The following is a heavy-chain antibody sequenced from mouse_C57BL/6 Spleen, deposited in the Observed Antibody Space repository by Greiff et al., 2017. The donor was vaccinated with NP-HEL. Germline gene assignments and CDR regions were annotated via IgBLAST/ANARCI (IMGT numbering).Heavy chain of an antibody. V-gene: IGHV1-80*01. J-gene: IGHJ2*01. CDR1: GYAFSSYW. CDR2: IYPGDGDT. Sequence: VQLQQSGAELVKPGASVKISCKASGYAFSSYWMNWVKQRPGKGLEWIGQIYPGDGDTNYNGKFKGKATLTADKSSSTAYMQPSSLTSEDSAVYFCARSITTVGAPDYWGQGTTLTVSS. D-gene: IGHD1-1*01. CDR3: ARSITTVGAPDY.